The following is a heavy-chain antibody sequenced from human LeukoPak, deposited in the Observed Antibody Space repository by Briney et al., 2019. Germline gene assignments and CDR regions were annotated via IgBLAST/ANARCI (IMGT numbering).Heavy chain of an antibody. CDR2: IYYSGST. J-gene: IGHJ6*02. Sequence: PSETLSLTCTVSGGSISSYYWSWIRQPPGKGLEWIGYIYYSGSTYYNPSLKSRVTISVDTSKNQFSLKLSSVTAADTAVYYCARDGPTYGMDVWGQGTTVTVSS. CDR3: ARDGPTYGMDV. V-gene: IGHV4-59*12. CDR1: GGSISSYY.